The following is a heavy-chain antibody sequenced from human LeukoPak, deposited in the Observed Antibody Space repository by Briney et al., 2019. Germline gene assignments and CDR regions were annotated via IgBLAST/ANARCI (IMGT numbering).Heavy chain of an antibody. J-gene: IGHJ3*02. V-gene: IGHV1-2*02. D-gene: IGHD6-6*01. Sequence: ASVKVSCKASGYTFTGYYMHWVRQAPGQGLEWMGWINPNSGGTNYAQKFQGGVTMTRDTSISTAYMELSRLRSDDTAVYYCARDSIAARPHDAFDIWGQGTMVTVSS. CDR3: ARDSIAARPHDAFDI. CDR2: INPNSGGT. CDR1: GYTFTGYY.